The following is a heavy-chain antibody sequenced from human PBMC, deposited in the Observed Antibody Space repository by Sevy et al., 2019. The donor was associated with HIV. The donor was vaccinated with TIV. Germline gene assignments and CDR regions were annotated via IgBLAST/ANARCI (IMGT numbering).Heavy chain of an antibody. J-gene: IGHJ4*02. V-gene: IGHV3-7*03. CDR3: VRCGGQIVVSAAFAS. CDR1: GFTFSSYW. D-gene: IGHD2-15*01. Sequence: GGSLRLSCAASGFTFSSYWMSWVRQAPGKGLEWVANIKQDGGETYYVDSVKGRFTISRDNAKNSLYLQMNSLRVEDTAVYYCVRCGGQIVVSAAFASWGQGTLVTVSS. CDR2: IKQDGGET.